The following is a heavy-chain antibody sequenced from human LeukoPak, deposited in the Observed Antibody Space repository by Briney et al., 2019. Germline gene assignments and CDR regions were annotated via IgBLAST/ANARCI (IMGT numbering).Heavy chain of an antibody. CDR3: ARDGGYRLGQFMIAEF. CDR1: GFSFSNCA. Sequence: GGSLRLSCAASGFSFSNCAMHWVRQSPGRGLEWVAVLWSGGGQKNYAHSVEGRFTISRDDSNNTLYLEMNSLGAEDTAVYYCARDGGYRLGQFMIAEFWGRGTLVAVSS. CDR2: LWSGGGQK. D-gene: IGHD3-16*01. V-gene: IGHV3-33*01. J-gene: IGHJ2*01.